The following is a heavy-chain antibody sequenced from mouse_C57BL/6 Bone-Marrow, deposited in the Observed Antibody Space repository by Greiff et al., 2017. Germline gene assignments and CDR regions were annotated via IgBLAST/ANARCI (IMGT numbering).Heavy chain of an antibody. CDR1: GYAFSSSW. CDR2: IYPGDGDT. J-gene: IGHJ4*01. V-gene: IGHV1-82*01. CDR3: ALLWPAVVCYYAMDY. Sequence: VQLQQSGPELVKPGASVKISCKASGYAFSSSWMNWVKQRPGKGLEWIGRIYPGDGDTNYNGKFKGKATLTADKSSSTAYMQLSSLTSEDCAVYFCALLWPAVVCYYAMDYWGQGTSVTVSS. D-gene: IGHD2-1*01.